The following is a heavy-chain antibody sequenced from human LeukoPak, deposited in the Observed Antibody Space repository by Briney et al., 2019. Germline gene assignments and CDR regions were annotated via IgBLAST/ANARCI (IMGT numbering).Heavy chain of an antibody. V-gene: IGHV4-59*01. CDR2: IYDSGST. J-gene: IGHJ4*02. D-gene: IGHD3-22*01. Sequence: SESLSLTCTVSGGSISSYYWSWIRQPPGKGLEWIGNIYDSGSTNYNPSLKSRLTISVDTSKNQCSLKLSSVTAADTAVYYCARQSISGSSLSYFDYWGQGTLVNVSS. CDR3: ARQSISGSSLSYFDY. CDR1: GGSISSYY.